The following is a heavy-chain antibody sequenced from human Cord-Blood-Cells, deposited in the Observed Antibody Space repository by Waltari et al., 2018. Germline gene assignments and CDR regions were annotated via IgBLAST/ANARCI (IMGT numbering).Heavy chain of an antibody. CDR1: GYSISSGYY. V-gene: IGHV4-38-2*02. Sequence: QVQLQESGPGLVKPSETLSLTCTVSGYSISSGYYWGWIRQPPGKGLEWIGSIYHSGSTYYNPSLKSRVTISVVTSKNQFSLKLSSVTAADTAVYYCARDQAGGIEQLVDYWGQGTLVTVSS. D-gene: IGHD6-6*01. J-gene: IGHJ4*02. CDR2: IYHSGST. CDR3: ARDQAGGIEQLVDY.